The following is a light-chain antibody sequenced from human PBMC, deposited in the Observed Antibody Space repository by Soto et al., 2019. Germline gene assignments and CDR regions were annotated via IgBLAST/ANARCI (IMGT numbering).Light chain of an antibody. CDR3: CSYAGSPYV. V-gene: IGLV2-11*01. CDR1: SSDVGGYNC. CDR2: DVT. J-gene: IGLJ1*01. Sequence: QAVVTQPRSVSGSHGQSVTISCTGTSSDVGGYNCVSWYQQHPGKAPKLMIYDVTKRPSGVPDRFSGSKSDNTASLTISGLQAEDEADYYCCSYAGSPYVFGTGTKLTVL.